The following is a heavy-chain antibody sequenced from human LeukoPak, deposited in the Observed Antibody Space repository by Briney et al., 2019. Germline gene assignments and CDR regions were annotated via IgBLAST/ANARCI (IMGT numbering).Heavy chain of an antibody. CDR3: ARAAHSGSLAPFDY. D-gene: IGHD1-26*01. CDR1: GGSISSYY. J-gene: IGHJ4*02. V-gene: IGHV4-4*07. Sequence: SETLSLTCTVSGGSISSYYWSWIRQPAGKGLEWIGRIYISGSGSTNYNPSLKSRVTMSVDTSKNQFSLKLSSVTAADTAVYYCARAAHSGSLAPFDYWGQGTLVTVSS. CDR2: IYISGSGST.